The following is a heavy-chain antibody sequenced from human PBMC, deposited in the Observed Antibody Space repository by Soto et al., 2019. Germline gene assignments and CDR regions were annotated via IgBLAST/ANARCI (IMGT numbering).Heavy chain of an antibody. CDR3: AKHAIFGVVTYMDV. CDR2: ISGSGGST. Sequence: GGSLRLSCAASGFTFSSYAMSWVRQAPGKGLEWVSAISGSGGSTYYADSVEGRFTISRDNSKNTLYLQMNSLRAEDTAVYYCAKHAIFGVVTYMDVWGKGTTVTVSS. D-gene: IGHD3-3*01. J-gene: IGHJ6*03. CDR1: GFTFSSYA. V-gene: IGHV3-23*01.